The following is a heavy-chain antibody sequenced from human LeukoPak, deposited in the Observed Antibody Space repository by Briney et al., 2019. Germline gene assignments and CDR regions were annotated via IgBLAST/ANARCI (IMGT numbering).Heavy chain of an antibody. CDR1: GFTFSSYG. D-gene: IGHD1-26*01. J-gene: IGHJ3*02. Sequence: PGRSLRLSCAASGFTFSSYGMHWVRQAPGKGLEWVAVIWYGGSNKYYADSVKGRFTISRDNSKNTLYLQMNSLRAEDTAVYYCAIDSGSYFGLLGAFDIWGQGTMVAVSS. V-gene: IGHV3-33*08. CDR3: AIDSGSYFGLLGAFDI. CDR2: IWYGGSNK.